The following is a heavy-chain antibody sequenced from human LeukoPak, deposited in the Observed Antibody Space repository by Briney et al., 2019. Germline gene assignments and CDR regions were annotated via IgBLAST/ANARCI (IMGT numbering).Heavy chain of an antibody. V-gene: IGHV3-74*01. CDR1: GFTFSSCW. CDR3: ARETPRGGYYYYGVDV. J-gene: IGHJ6*02. CDR2: INSDGSST. Sequence: PGGSLRLSCAASGFTFSSCWMHWVRQAPGKGLVWVSRINSDGSSTTYADSVKGRFTLSRDNAKNTLYLQMNSLRAEDTAVYYCARETPRGGYYYYGVDVWDQGTTVTVSS.